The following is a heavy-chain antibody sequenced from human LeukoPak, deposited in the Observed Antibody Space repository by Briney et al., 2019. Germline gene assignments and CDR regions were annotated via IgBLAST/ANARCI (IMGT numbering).Heavy chain of an antibody. CDR2: IYYSGST. CDR1: GGSISSYY. V-gene: IGHV4-59*01. CDR3: ARTNDILTGYYQYYFDY. D-gene: IGHD3-9*01. Sequence: SETLSLTCTVSGGSISSYYWSWIRQPPGKGLEWIGYIYYSGSTNYNPSLKSRVTISVDTSKNQFSLKLSSVTAADTAVYYCARTNDILTGYYQYYFDYWGQGTLVTVSS. J-gene: IGHJ4*02.